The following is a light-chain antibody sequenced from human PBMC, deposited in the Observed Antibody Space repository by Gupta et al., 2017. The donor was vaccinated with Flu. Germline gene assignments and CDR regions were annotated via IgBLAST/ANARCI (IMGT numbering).Light chain of an antibody. Sequence: DIQMTQSPSSLSASVGDRVTITCRASQSVSGFLNWYQQKPGKAPKLLIYAASALQSGVPPRFSGSGSGTDFTLTISRLQPEDFATYYCQQSKTTPRTFGQGTKVEIK. J-gene: IGKJ1*01. CDR1: QSVSGF. V-gene: IGKV1-39*01. CDR3: QQSKTTPRT. CDR2: AAS.